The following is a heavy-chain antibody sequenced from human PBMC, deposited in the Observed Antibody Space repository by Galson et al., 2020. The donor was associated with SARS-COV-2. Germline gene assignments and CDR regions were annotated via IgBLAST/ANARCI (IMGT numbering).Heavy chain of an antibody. Sequence: ASVKVSCKVSGYTLTELSMHWVRQAPGKGLEWMGGFDPEDGETIYAQKFQGRVTMTEDTSTDTAYMELSSLRSEDTAVYYCATAPAVYSGYDFWYWGQGTLVTVSS. D-gene: IGHD5-12*01. J-gene: IGHJ4*02. CDR3: ATAPAVYSGYDFWY. CDR2: FDPEDGET. V-gene: IGHV1-24*01. CDR1: GYTLTELS.